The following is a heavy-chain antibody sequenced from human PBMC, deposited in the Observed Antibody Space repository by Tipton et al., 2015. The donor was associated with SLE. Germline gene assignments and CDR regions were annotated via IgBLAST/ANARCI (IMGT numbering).Heavy chain of an antibody. D-gene: IGHD5-18*01. CDR1: GGSVSGYF. Sequence: TLSLTCAVSGGSVSGYFWSWIRQSPGTGLEWLGEINHGGSTNYNPSLKSRVTILIDTSENKFSLNRKSVTAADTAVYYCARDGYSYPFDYWGQGTLVTVSS. J-gene: IGHJ4*02. V-gene: IGHV4-34*01. CDR3: ARDGYSYPFDY. CDR2: INHGGST.